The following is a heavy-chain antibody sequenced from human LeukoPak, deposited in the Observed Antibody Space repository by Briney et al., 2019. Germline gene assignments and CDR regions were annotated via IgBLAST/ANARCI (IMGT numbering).Heavy chain of an antibody. CDR1: GGSISSSYYY. J-gene: IGHJ4*02. CDR3: ARGRPHGNDY. D-gene: IGHD4-23*01. Sequence: SETLSLTCTVSGGSISSSYYYWGWIRQPPGKGLEWIGSIYYSGSTYYNPSLKSRVTISVDTSKNQFSLKLRSVTAADTAVYYCARGRPHGNDYWGQGTLVTVSS. CDR2: IYYSGST. V-gene: IGHV4-39*01.